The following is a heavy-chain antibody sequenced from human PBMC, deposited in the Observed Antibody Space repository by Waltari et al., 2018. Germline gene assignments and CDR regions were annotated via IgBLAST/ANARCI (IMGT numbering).Heavy chain of an antibody. Sequence: QVQLQESGPGLVKPSETLSPTCTVSGGSISSYYWSWIRQPPGKGLEWIGYIYYSGSTNYNPSLKSRVTISVDTSKNQFSLKLSSVTAADTAVYYCAKSFYGMDAWGQGTTVTVSS. J-gene: IGHJ6*02. V-gene: IGHV4-59*01. CDR2: IYYSGST. CDR3: AKSFYGMDA. CDR1: GGSISSYY.